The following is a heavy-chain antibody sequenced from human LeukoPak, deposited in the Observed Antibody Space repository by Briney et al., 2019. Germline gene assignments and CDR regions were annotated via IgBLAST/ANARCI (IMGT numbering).Heavy chain of an antibody. CDR2: INPNSGGT. D-gene: IGHD2-21*02. CDR1: GYTFTSYD. V-gene: IGHV1-2*06. CDR3: ARDEPRKGGLLSTDY. Sequence: GASVKVSCKASGYTFTSYDINWVRQATGQGLEWMGRINPNSGGTNCAQKFQGRVTMTRDTSISTAYMELSRLRSDDTAVYYCARDEPRKGGLLSTDYWGQGTLVTVSS. J-gene: IGHJ4*02.